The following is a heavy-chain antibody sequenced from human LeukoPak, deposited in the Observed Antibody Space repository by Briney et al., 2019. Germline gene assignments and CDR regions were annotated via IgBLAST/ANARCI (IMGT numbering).Heavy chain of an antibody. Sequence: GGSLRLSCAVSGFAFSDYYMSWIRQAPGKGLEWVSYISSSGSTIYYGDSVKGRFTISRDNAKNSLYLQMNSLRAEDTAVYYCSFSMVRGVIGTYYFDYWGQGTLVTVSS. CDR2: ISSSGSTI. D-gene: IGHD3-10*01. V-gene: IGHV3-11*01. CDR1: GFAFSDYY. CDR3: SFSMVRGVIGTYYFDY. J-gene: IGHJ4*02.